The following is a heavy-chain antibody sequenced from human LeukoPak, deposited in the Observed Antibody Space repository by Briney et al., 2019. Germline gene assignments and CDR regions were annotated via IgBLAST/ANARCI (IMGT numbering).Heavy chain of an antibody. J-gene: IGHJ5*01. CDR3: GRDPDS. Sequence: GGSLRLSCTTSGFTFGDYTISWVRQAPGKGLEWVAGISGDGSERDYVDSVRGRFIISRDNAKNSLYLQMNSLTAEDTAVYYCGRDPDSWGQGTVVTVSS. CDR1: GFTFGDYT. CDR2: ISGDGSER. V-gene: IGHV3-7*04.